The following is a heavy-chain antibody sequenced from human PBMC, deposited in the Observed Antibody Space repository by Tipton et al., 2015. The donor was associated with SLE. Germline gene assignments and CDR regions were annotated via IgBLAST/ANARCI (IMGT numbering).Heavy chain of an antibody. D-gene: IGHD3-16*01. CDR2: IYYSGIT. J-gene: IGHJ4*02. CDR3: ARGSKHVSYSFDYIWASYSM. Sequence: TLSLTCTVSGGFITSHYWSWIRQPPGKGLEWIGYIYYSGITNYNPSLKSRVTVSLDTSKNQFSVKRSSVTAADTALYYCARGSKHVSYSFDYIWASYSMWGQGTLVPVSS. V-gene: IGHV4-59*11. CDR1: GGFITSHY.